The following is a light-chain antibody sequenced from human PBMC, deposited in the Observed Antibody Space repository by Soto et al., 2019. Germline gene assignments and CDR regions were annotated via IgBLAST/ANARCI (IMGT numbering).Light chain of an antibody. CDR2: AAS. J-gene: IGKJ1*01. CDR1: QGISSY. V-gene: IGKV1-9*01. CDR3: QQSYSLPRT. Sequence: DIQLTQSPSFLSASVGDRVTITCRASQGISSYLAWYQQKPGKAPKLLIYAASTLQSGVPSRFSGSGSGTEFTLTISSLQPEDFATYYCQQSYSLPRTFGQGTKVDIK.